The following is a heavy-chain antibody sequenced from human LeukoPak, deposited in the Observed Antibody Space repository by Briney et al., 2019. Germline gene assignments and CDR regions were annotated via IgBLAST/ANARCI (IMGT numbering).Heavy chain of an antibody. V-gene: IGHV4-34*01. D-gene: IGHD3-3*01. CDR2: INHSGST. CDR1: GGSFSGYY. J-gene: IGHJ3*02. CDR3: ARGLYYDFWSSYSTAFDI. Sequence: SETLSLTCAVYGGSFSGYYWSWIRQPPGKGLEWIGEINHSGSTNYNPSLKSRVTISVDTSKNQFSLKLSSVTAADTAVYYCARGLYYDFWSSYSTAFDIWGQGTMVTVSS.